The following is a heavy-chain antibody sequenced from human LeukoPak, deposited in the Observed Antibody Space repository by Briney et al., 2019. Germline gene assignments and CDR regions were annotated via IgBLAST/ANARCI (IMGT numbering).Heavy chain of an antibody. D-gene: IGHD3-10*01. J-gene: IGHJ6*04. Sequence: ASVKVSCKASGYTFTGYYMHWVRQAPGQGLEWMGWINPNSGGTNYAQKFQGWVTMTRDTSISTAYMELSRLRSDDTAVYYCARDLGFGELLVTTGDVWGKGTTVTVSS. CDR2: INPNSGGT. CDR1: GYTFTGYY. CDR3: ARDLGFGELLVTTGDV. V-gene: IGHV1-2*04.